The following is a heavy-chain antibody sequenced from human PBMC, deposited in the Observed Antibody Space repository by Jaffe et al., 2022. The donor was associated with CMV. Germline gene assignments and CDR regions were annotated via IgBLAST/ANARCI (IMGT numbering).Heavy chain of an antibody. J-gene: IGHJ6*02. CDR1: GFTFRNYW. CDR3: ARSEGGWPPGGMDV. V-gene: IGHV3-74*02. D-gene: IGHD6-19*01. Sequence: EVQLVESGGGLAQPGGTLRLSCVASGFTFRNYWMNWVRQVPGKGLVWVSRIKSDESGATYADSVKGRFTISRDNAKNTLYLQMSSLRAEDTAVYYCARSEGGWPPGGMDVWGQGTTVTVSS. CDR2: IKSDESGA.